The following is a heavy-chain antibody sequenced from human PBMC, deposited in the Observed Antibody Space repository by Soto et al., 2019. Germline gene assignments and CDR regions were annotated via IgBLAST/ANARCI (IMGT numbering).Heavy chain of an antibody. V-gene: IGHV1-2*02. CDR1: GYSFTDYF. CDR2: VIPNSGDT. CDR3: ARTTVTGTIYYFDP. J-gene: IGHJ4*02. D-gene: IGHD4-17*01. Sequence: ASVKVSCKASGYSFTDYFIQWVRQAPGQGLEWMGWVIPNSGDTKYAQRFQGRVTMTRDTSINTAYMELSELTSDDMAVYYCARTTVTGTIYYFDPWGQGSLVTVSS.